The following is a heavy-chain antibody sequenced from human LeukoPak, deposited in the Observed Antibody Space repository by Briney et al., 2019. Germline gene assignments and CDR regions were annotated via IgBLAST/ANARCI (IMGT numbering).Heavy chain of an antibody. CDR1: GFTFSSYW. D-gene: IGHD6-13*01. CDR2: IKQDGSEK. Sequence: GGSLRLSCAASGFTFSSYWMSWVRQARGKGLEWVASIKQDGSEKYYVDSVKGRFTISRDNAKNSLYLQMNSLRAEDTAVYYCARDRSSRFNYYYYGMDVWGQGTTVTVSS. CDR3: ARDRSSRFNYYYYGMDV. J-gene: IGHJ6*02. V-gene: IGHV3-7*01.